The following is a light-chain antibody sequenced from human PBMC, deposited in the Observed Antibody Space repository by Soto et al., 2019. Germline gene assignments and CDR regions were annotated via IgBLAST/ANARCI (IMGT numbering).Light chain of an antibody. J-gene: IGKJ1*01. V-gene: IGKV3-15*01. Sequence: EIVLTPSPATLSVSHWERAPLSCMASQGVSSNLAWYQQKPGQDPRLLIYGASTRATGIPARFSGSGSGTEFTLTISSLQSEDFAVYYCQQYNNWPRTFGQGTKV. CDR2: GAS. CDR1: QGVSSN. CDR3: QQYNNWPRT.